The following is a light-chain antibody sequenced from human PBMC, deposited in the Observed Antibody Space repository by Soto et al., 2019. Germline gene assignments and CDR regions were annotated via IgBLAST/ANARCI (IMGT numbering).Light chain of an antibody. CDR3: QQRSNWPPIT. V-gene: IGKV1-33*01. Sequence: DIQMTQSPSSLSPAVGEKVTITCQASQDISHYLNWYQQKPGKALKLLIYDASNLHPGVPSRFRGSGSGTEFSFNISSLETEDAAVYYGQQRSNWPPITFGQGTRLEIK. J-gene: IGKJ5*01. CDR1: QDISHY. CDR2: DAS.